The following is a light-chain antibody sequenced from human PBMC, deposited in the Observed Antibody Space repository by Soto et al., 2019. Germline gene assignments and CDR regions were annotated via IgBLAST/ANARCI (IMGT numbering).Light chain of an antibody. V-gene: IGLV2-23*02. J-gene: IGLJ2*01. Sequence: QSALTQPASVSGSPGQSITISCTGTTSDIANYNLVSWYQQQPGKVPKLIIHEDNKRPSGISDRFSGSKSGNTASLTISALQAEDEADYYCCSYEGGSTISVVFGGGTKLTVL. CDR1: TSDIANYNL. CDR2: EDN. CDR3: CSYEGGSTISVV.